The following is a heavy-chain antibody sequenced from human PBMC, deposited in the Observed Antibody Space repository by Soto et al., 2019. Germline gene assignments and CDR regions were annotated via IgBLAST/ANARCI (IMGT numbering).Heavy chain of an antibody. V-gene: IGHV3-33*01. Sequence: GGSLRLSCAASRFTFSDFGMHWVRQAPGKGLEWVAMIWFDGSNKNYADSVKGRFTISRDNSKSMFFLKMKSLRAEETAVYYCARDSLKVRGNWFDPWGQGTPVTVSS. CDR2: IWFDGSNK. D-gene: IGHD3-10*01. CDR3: ARDSLKVRGNWFDP. J-gene: IGHJ5*02. CDR1: RFTFSDFG.